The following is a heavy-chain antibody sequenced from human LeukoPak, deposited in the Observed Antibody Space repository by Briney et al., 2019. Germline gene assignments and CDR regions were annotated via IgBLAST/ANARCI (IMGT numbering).Heavy chain of an antibody. Sequence: PGGSLRLSCAASGFTFSSYGMHWVRQAPGKGLEWVAVISYDGSNKYHADSVKGRFTISRDNSKNTLYLQMNSLRAEDTAVYYCAKDSKVGGSYYGLFDYWGQGTLVTASS. V-gene: IGHV3-30*18. D-gene: IGHD1-26*01. CDR1: GFTFSSYG. CDR3: AKDSKVGGSYYGLFDY. J-gene: IGHJ4*02. CDR2: ISYDGSNK.